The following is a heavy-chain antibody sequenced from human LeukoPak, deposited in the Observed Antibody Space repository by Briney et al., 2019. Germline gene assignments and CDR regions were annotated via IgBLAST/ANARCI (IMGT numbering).Heavy chain of an antibody. CDR3: AGDVDIVAPIGDY. D-gene: IGHD5-12*01. CDR1: GGSISSYY. Sequence: SETLSLTCTVSGGSISSYYWSWIRQPPGKGLEWIGYIYNSGSTNYNPSFKSRVTISVDTSKNEFSLKLSSVTAADTAVYYCAGDVDIVAPIGDYWGQGTLVTVSS. CDR2: IYNSGST. V-gene: IGHV4-59*01. J-gene: IGHJ4*02.